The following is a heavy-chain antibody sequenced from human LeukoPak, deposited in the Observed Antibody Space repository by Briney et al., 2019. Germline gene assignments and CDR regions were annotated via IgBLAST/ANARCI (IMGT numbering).Heavy chain of an antibody. V-gene: IGHV1-2*02. CDR2: INPNSGGT. CDR1: GYSFTGYY. D-gene: IGHD6-19*01. CDR3: ARDLYSSGWYLVGY. Sequence: ASVKVSCKASGYSFTGYYMHWVRQAPGQGLEWMGWINPNSGGTNYAQKFQGRVTMTRDTSISTAYMELSRLRSDDTAVYYCARDLYSSGWYLVGYWGQGTLVTVSS. J-gene: IGHJ4*02.